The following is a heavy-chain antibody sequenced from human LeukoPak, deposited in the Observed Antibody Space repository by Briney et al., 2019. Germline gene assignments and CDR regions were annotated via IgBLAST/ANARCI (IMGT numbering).Heavy chain of an antibody. CDR2: IYPGDSDT. CDR3: ATSVGAEYFQH. J-gene: IGHJ1*01. CDR1: GYNFTSYW. V-gene: IGHV5-51*01. Sequence: GESLKISCKGYGYNFTSYWIGWVRQMPGKGLEWMGIIYPGDSDTRYSPSFQGHVTISADKSITTAYLQWRSLKASDTAMFYCATSVGAEYFQHWGQGTLVTVSS.